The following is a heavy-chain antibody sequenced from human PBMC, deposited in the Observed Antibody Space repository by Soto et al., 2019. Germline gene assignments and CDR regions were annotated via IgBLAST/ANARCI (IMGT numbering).Heavy chain of an antibody. Sequence: ASVKVSCKASGYTFTGYYMHWVRQAPGQGLEWMGWINPNSGGTNYAQKFQGRVTMTRDTSISTAYMELSRLRSDDTAVYYCARDLDIAAAGKPSGYWGQGTLVTVSS. CDR3: ARDLDIAAAGKPSGY. CDR1: GYTFTGYY. D-gene: IGHD6-13*01. V-gene: IGHV1-2*02. J-gene: IGHJ4*02. CDR2: INPNSGGT.